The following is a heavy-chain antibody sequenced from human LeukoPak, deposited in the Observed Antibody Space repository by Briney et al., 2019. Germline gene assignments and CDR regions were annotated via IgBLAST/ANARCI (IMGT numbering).Heavy chain of an antibody. CDR3: ARVLSQYYYYYGMDV. CDR1: GFTFSSYG. J-gene: IGHJ6*02. V-gene: IGHV3-33*01. Sequence: PGGSLRLSCAASGFTFSSYGMHWVRQAPGKGLEWVAVIWYDGSNKYYADSVKGRFTISRDNSKNTQYLQMNSLRAEDTAVYYCARVLSQYYYYYGMDVWGQGTTVTVSS. CDR2: IWYDGSNK.